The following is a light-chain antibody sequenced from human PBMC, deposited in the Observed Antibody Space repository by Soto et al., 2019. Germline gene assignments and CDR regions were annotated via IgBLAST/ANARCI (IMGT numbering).Light chain of an antibody. CDR1: SSDVGSYNL. J-gene: IGLJ1*01. CDR2: EGS. V-gene: IGLV2-23*01. CDR3: CSYAGSSKDV. Sequence: QSALTQPASVSGSPGQSITISCTGTSSDVGSYNLVSWYQQHPGKAPKLMIYEGSKRPSGVSNRFSGSKSGNTASLTISGPQAEDEADYYCCSYAGSSKDVFGTGTKVTVL.